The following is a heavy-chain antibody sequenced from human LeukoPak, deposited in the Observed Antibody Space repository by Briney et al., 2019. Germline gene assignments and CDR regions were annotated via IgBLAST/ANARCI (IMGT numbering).Heavy chain of an antibody. D-gene: IGHD3-10*01. CDR2: INHSGST. Sequence: SETLSLTCTVSGGSISSYYWSWIRQPPGKGLEWIGEINHSGSTNYNPSLKSRVTISVDTSKNQFSLKLSSVTAADTAVYYCARRGRRGSGGYYFDYWGQGTLVTVSS. CDR3: ARRGRRGSGGYYFDY. V-gene: IGHV4-34*01. CDR1: GGSISSYY. J-gene: IGHJ4*02.